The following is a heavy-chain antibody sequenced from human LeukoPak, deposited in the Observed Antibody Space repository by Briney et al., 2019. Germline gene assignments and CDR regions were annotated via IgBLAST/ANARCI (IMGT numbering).Heavy chain of an antibody. J-gene: IGHJ4*02. CDR2: ISYDGSNK. V-gene: IGHV3-30-3*01. CDR1: GFTYSSCA. CDR3: VRGVGIYDSSGYFDY. D-gene: IGHD3-22*01. Sequence: PGGSLRLSCAASGFTYSSCAVHWVRQAPGKGLEWVATISYDGSNKYYADSVKGRFTISRDNSKNTLYLYMNSLRAEDTAVYYCVRGVGIYDSSGYFDYWGQGTLVTVSS.